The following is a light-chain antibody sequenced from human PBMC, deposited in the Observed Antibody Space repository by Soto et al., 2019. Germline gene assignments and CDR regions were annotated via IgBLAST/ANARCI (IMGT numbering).Light chain of an antibody. V-gene: IGKV3-20*01. Sequence: EMVFTQSPGTLSLSPGERATLSCRASQSVSSNYLAWYQQKPGQAPRLLMYDASSRATGIPDRFSGSGSGTDFTLTISRLEPEDFAVYYCQQYSSSRTFGQGTRLEIK. CDR2: DAS. CDR1: QSVSSNY. J-gene: IGKJ5*01. CDR3: QQYSSSRT.